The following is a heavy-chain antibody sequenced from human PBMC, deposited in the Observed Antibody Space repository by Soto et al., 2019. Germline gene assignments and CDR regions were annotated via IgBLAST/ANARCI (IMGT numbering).Heavy chain of an antibody. D-gene: IGHD2-2*01. J-gene: IGHJ5*02. CDR2: IIPILGIA. CDR3: ASAQGYCSSTSCYVPFDP. V-gene: IGHV1-69*02. CDR1: GGTFSSYT. Sequence: QVQLVQSGAEVKKPGSSVKVSCKASGGTFSSYTISWVRQAPGQGLEWMGRIIPILGIANYAQKFQGRVTITADKSTSTAYMELSSLRSEDTAVYYCASAQGYCSSTSCYVPFDPWGQGTLVTVSS.